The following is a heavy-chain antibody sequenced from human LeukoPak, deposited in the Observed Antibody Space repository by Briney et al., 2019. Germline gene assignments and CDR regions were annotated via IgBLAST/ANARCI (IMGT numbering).Heavy chain of an antibody. CDR2: ISGSGGST. CDR1: GFTFSSYA. V-gene: IGHV3-23*01. CDR3: AKAGSGIVVVPSADAFDI. D-gene: IGHD3-22*01. J-gene: IGHJ3*02. Sequence: PGGSLRLSCAASGFTFSSYAMSWVRQAPGKGLEWVSAISGSGGSTYYADSVKGRFTISRDNSKNTLYLQMNSLRAEDTAVYYCAKAGSGIVVVPSADAFDIWGQGTMVTVSS.